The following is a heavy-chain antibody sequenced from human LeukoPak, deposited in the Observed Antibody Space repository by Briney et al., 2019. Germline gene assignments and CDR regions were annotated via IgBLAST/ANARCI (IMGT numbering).Heavy chain of an antibody. CDR3: ARDIAAAGTPASTEYFQH. CDR1: GFTLGDHY. CDR2: SRHKVKKYST. D-gene: IGHD6-13*01. Sequence: GGSLRLSCAASGFTLGDHYMDWVRQAPGKGLEWVGRSRHKVKKYSTEYAASVKGRFTISRDDSKNSLYLQLNSLRAEDTAVYYCARDIAAAGTPASTEYFQHWGQGTLVTVSS. J-gene: IGHJ1*01. V-gene: IGHV3-72*01.